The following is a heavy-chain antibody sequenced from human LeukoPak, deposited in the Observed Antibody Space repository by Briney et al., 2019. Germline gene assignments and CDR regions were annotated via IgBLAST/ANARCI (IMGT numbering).Heavy chain of an antibody. V-gene: IGHV1-69*13. CDR3: AGVSTAMPWGDY. CDR1: GGTFSSYA. D-gene: IGHD5-18*01. Sequence: SVKVSCKASGGTFSSYAISWVRQAPGQGLEWMGGIIPIFGTANYAQKFQGRVTITADESTSTAYMELSSLRSEDTAVYYCAGVSTAMPWGDYWGQGTLVTVSS. J-gene: IGHJ4*02. CDR2: IIPIFGTA.